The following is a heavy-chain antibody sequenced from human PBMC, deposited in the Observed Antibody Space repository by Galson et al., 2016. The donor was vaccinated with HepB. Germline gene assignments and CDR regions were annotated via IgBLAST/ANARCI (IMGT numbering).Heavy chain of an antibody. J-gene: IGHJ1*01. D-gene: IGHD1-1*01. CDR2: IFPGDSDT. CDR1: GYTFNRYW. V-gene: IGHV5-51*01. CDR3: VRLEALYRELGGWDFQF. Sequence: QSGAEVKKDGESLKISCKASGYTFNRYWIGWVRQTPEKGLEWMGMIFPGDSDTRYSPSFQGQVTISADKSITTAYLQWTTLKTSDTAMYYCVRLEALYRELGGWDFQFWGQGTLLIVSS.